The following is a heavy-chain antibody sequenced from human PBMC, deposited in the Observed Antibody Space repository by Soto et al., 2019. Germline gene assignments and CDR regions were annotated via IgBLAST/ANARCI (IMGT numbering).Heavy chain of an antibody. CDR1: GGSISSYY. D-gene: IGHD3-3*01. CDR2: IYYSGST. CDR3: ARDKRITIFGVVTDYYYYGMDV. V-gene: IGHV4-59*01. J-gene: IGHJ6*02. Sequence: SETQCLTYTVAGGSISSYYWSWIRQTPGKGLEWIGYIYYSGSTNYNPSLKSRVTISVDTSKNQFSLKLSSVTAADTAVYYCARDKRITIFGVVTDYYYYGMDVWGQGTTVTVAS.